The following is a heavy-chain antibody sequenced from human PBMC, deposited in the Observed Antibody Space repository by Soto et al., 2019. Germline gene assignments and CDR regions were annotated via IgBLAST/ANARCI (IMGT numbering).Heavy chain of an antibody. D-gene: IGHD5-18*01. CDR1: GGTFSSYA. CDR2: IIPIFGTA. J-gene: IGHJ2*01. CDR3: AATGDTAMAQIPYWYFDL. Sequence: QVQLVQSGAEVKKPGSSVKVSCKASGGTFSSYAISWVRQAPGQGLEWMGGIIPIFGTANYAQKFQGRVTITADESTSKAYMELSSLRSEDTAVYYCAATGDTAMAQIPYWYFDLWVRRTLVTVSS. V-gene: IGHV1-69*01.